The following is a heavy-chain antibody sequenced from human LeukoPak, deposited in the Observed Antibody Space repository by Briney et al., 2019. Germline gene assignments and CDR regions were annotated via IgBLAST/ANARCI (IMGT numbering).Heavy chain of an antibody. V-gene: IGHV4-34*01. D-gene: IGHD3-3*01. CDR3: AGPKTDYDFWSGYYWGYYYYYMDV. J-gene: IGHJ6*03. CDR2: INHSGST. Sequence: SETLSLTCAVYGGSFSGYYWSWIRQPPGKGLEWIGEINHSGSTNYNPSLKSRVTISVDTSKNQFSLKLSSVTAADTAVYYCAGPKTDYDFWSGYYWGYYYYYMDVWGKGTTVTVSS. CDR1: GGSFSGYY.